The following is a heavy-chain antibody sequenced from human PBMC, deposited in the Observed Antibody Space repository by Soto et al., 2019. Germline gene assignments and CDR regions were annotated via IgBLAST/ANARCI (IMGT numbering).Heavy chain of an antibody. D-gene: IGHD6-19*01. V-gene: IGHV3-74*01. J-gene: IGHJ4*02. Sequence: EVQLVESGGGLVQPGGSLRLSCVASEFTFRSSWMHWVRQAPEKGLVWVSRINSDATTKNYAEYAKGRFTITRDNAENTLYLQMHSLTAEDSAVYYYARGPTGWYGYDYWGQGTLLPVSS. CDR3: ARGPTGWYGYDY. CDR2: INSDATTK. CDR1: EFTFRSSW.